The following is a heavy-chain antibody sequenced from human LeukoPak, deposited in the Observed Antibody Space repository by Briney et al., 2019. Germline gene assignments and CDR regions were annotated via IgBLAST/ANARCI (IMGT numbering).Heavy chain of an antibody. CDR1: GGTFSSYA. J-gene: IGHJ6*03. V-gene: IGHV1-69*05. Sequence: GASVKVSCKASGGTFSSYAISWVRQAPGQGLEWMGGIIPIFGTANYAQKFQGRVTITTDESTSTAYMELSSLRSEDTAVYYCANQGDGTIPPYQRYYYYMDVWGKGTTVTVSS. D-gene: IGHD1-7*01. CDR3: ANQGDGTIPPYQRYYYYMDV. CDR2: IIPIFGTA.